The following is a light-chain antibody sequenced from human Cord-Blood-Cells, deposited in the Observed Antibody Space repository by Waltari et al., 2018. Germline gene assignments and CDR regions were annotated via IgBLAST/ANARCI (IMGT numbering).Light chain of an antibody. CDR2: GAS. Sequence: EVVMTQSRSTLSVSPGERATLSCRAKQSVSSNLAWYHQKPGQVPRLLSYGASTRATGIPAKFRGSGSGTEFTLTISTLQSEEFAVYYCQKYNNWPPWTFGQGTKVEIK. V-gene: IGKV3-15*01. CDR3: QKYNNWPPWT. CDR1: QSVSSN. J-gene: IGKJ1*01.